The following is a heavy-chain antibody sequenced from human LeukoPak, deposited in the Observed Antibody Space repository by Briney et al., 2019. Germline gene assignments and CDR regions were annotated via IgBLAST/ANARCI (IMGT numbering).Heavy chain of an antibody. CDR1: GFTFSSYG. J-gene: IGHJ4*02. Sequence: GGSLRLSCAASGFTFSSYGMHWVRQAPGKGLEWVAVIWYDGSNKYYADSVRGRFTISRDNSKNTLYLQMNSLRAEDTAVYYCARDKGSTSCCNHFDYWGQGTLVTVSS. CDR2: IWYDGSNK. CDR3: ARDKGSTSCCNHFDY. D-gene: IGHD2-2*01. V-gene: IGHV3-33*01.